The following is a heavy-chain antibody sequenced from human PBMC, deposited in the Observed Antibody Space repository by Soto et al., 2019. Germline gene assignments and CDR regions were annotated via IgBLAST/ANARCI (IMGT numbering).Heavy chain of an antibody. CDR2: IHGDGSTA. CDR3: ARFSGFWSAIDY. J-gene: IGHJ4*02. CDR1: GFTLSSYW. V-gene: IGHV3-74*01. Sequence: GGSLRLSCAVSGFTLSSYWMHWVRQTPGEGLVWVSRIHGDGSTASYADSVKGRFTTSADSANSVLYLQMNSLIGEDTAVYYCARFSGFWSAIDYWGQGTLVTVSS. D-gene: IGHD3-3*01.